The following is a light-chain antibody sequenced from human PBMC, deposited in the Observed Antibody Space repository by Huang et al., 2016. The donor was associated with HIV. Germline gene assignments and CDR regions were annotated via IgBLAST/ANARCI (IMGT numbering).Light chain of an antibody. Sequence: EIMLTQSPATLSVSPGERATLSCRASQSNSTNLAWYQQKPGLAPRLLIYSASTRATGIPARFSGSGSGTEFTLTISSLQSEDFAVYYCQQGETFGQGTKLEIK. CDR3: QQGET. J-gene: IGKJ2*01. V-gene: IGKV3-15*01. CDR2: SAS. CDR1: QSNSTN.